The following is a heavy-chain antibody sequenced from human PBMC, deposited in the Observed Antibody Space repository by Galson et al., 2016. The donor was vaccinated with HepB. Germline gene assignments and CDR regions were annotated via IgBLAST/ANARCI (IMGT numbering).Heavy chain of an antibody. J-gene: IGHJ6*04. CDR1: GGSISSSSYY. Sequence: ETLSLTCTVSGGSISSSSYYWGWIRQPPGKGLEWIASIYYSGSTYYNPSLKSRVTISVDTSKNQFSLKLSSVTAADTAVYYCASQTPPYYYYGMDVWGKGTTVTVSS. CDR2: IYYSGST. V-gene: IGHV4-39*01. CDR3: ASQTPPYYYYGMDV.